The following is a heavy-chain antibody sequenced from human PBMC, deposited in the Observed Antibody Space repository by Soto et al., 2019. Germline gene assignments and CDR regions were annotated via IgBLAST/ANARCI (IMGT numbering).Heavy chain of an antibody. D-gene: IGHD5-12*01. Sequence: QVQLVQSGAEVKKPGASVKVSCKASGYTFTNYFIHWVRQAPGQGPEWMGTINPSGGYPRYSQKFQGRVTITTDTSTSTLYMEVTSLTSEDTAIYYCARAAYSGPDYWGQGTLVNVSS. J-gene: IGHJ4*02. CDR3: ARAAYSGPDY. CDR1: GYTFTNYF. CDR2: INPSGGYP. V-gene: IGHV1-46*01.